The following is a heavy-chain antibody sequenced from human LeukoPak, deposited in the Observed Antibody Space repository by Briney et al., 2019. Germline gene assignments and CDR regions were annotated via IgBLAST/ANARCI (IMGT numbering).Heavy chain of an antibody. CDR2: INPNSGGT. CDR1: GYTFTGSY. CDR3: ASESSGSYNGPDY. J-gene: IGHJ4*02. D-gene: IGHD1-26*01. V-gene: IGHV1-2*02. Sequence: ASVKVSCKASGYTFTGSYLHWVRQAPGQGLEWMGWINPNSGGTNYAQKFQGRVTMTRDTSISTAYMELSRLRSDDTAVYYCASESSGSYNGPDYWGQGTLVTVSS.